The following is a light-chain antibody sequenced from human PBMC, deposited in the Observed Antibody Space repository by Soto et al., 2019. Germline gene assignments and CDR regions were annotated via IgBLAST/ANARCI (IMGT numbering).Light chain of an antibody. V-gene: IGLV1-51*02. CDR1: SSNIGSDY. J-gene: IGLJ2*01. Sequence: QSVLTQPPLVSAAPGQKVTISCSGSSSNIGSDYVSWYQQLPGTAPKLLIYENNKRPSGIPDRFSGSKSGTSATLGITGLQTGDEADYYCAAWDKSLSGGVFGGGTKLTVL. CDR2: ENN. CDR3: AAWDKSLSGGV.